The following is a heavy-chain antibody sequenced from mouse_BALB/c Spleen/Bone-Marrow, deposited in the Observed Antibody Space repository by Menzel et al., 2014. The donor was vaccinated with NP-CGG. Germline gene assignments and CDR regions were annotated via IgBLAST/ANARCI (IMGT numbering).Heavy chain of an antibody. D-gene: IGHD1-1*01. CDR3: ARQILRGFGY. V-gene: IGHV5-12-1*01. CDR2: ISSGGGST. Sequence: DVQLVESGGGLVKPGGFLKLSCAASGFAFSSYDMSWVRQTPEKRLEWVAYISSGGGSTYYADTVKGRFTISRDNAKNTLYLQMSSLKSEDTAMYYCARQILRGFGYWGQGTPVTVSA. J-gene: IGHJ3*02. CDR1: GFAFSSYD.